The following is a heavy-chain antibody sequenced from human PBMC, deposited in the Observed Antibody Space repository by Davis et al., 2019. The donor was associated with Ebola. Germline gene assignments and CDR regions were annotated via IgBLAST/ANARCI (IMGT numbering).Heavy chain of an antibody. CDR1: GFTFSSYS. CDR3: ARDPGAGHYYYYYMDV. CDR2: ISSSSSYI. Sequence: PGGSLRLSCAASGFTFSSYSMNWVRQAPGKGLEWVSSISSSSSYIYYADSVKGRFTISRDNAKNSLYLQMNSLRAEDTAVYYCARDPGAGHYYYYYMDVWGKGTTVTVSS. D-gene: IGHD6-19*01. V-gene: IGHV3-21*01. J-gene: IGHJ6*03.